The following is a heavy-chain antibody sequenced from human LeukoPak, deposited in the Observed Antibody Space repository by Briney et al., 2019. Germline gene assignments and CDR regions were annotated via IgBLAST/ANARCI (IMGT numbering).Heavy chain of an antibody. CDR3: ARDYDSSGYLGY. CDR2: IYYSGST. V-gene: IGHV4-59*01. J-gene: IGHJ4*02. Sequence: SETLSLTCTVSGGSISSYYWSWLRQPPGKGREWIGYIYYSGSTNYNPSLKRRVTISVDTSNNQFSLKLSSVTAADTAVYYCARDYDSSGYLGYWGQGTLVTVSS. CDR1: GGSISSYY. D-gene: IGHD3-22*01.